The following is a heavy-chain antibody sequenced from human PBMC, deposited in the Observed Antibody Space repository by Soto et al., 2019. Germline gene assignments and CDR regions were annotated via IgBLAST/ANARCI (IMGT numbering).Heavy chain of an antibody. CDR3: ARDGSGEGRQLVQWYYFDY. D-gene: IGHD6-13*01. CDR2: IYSGGRT. Sequence: AGGSLRLSCAAPGFTVSSNYMSWVRQAPGKGLEWVSVIYSGGRTYYADSVKGRFTISRDNSKNTLYLQMNSLRAEDTAVYYCARDGSGEGRQLVQWYYFDYWGQGTLVTVSS. CDR1: GFTVSSNY. V-gene: IGHV3-66*01. J-gene: IGHJ4*02.